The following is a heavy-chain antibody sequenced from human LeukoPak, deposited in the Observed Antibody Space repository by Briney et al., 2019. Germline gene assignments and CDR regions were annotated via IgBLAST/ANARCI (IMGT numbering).Heavy chain of an antibody. V-gene: IGHV3-30*03. Sequence: PGGSLRLSCAASGFTFSSYGMHWVRQAPGKGLEWVAVISYDGSNKYYADSVKGRFTISRDNSKNTLYLQMNSLRAEDTAVYYCARDRTAYYDFWSKVSPPSDWGQGTLVTVSS. J-gene: IGHJ4*02. CDR2: ISYDGSNK. D-gene: IGHD3-3*01. CDR3: ARDRTAYYDFWSKVSPPSD. CDR1: GFTFSSYG.